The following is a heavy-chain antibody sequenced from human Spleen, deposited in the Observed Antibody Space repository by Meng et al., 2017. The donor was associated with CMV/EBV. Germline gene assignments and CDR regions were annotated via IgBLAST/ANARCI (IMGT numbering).Heavy chain of an antibody. V-gene: IGHV3-7*01. J-gene: IGHJ3*02. D-gene: IGHD3-10*01. CDR2: IKGDGSEK. Sequence: GESLKISCAASGLTLSRYWMNWVRQAPGKGLEWVANIKGDGSEKYYVDSVKGRFTISRDNAENSLYLQMNSLRAEDTAVYYCARDTSGTYYPYYAFDIWGQGTMVTVSS. CDR3: ARDTSGTYYPYYAFDI. CDR1: GLTLSRYW.